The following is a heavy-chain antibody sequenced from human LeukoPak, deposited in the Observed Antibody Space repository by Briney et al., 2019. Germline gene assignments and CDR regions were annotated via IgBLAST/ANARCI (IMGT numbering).Heavy chain of an antibody. V-gene: IGHV3-30-3*01. J-gene: IGHJ4*02. D-gene: IGHD6-19*01. CDR2: ISHDGSNK. CDR3: AKDSSIIAVAAPLDY. CDR1: GFTFSSYA. Sequence: GGTLRLSCAASGFTFSSYAMHWVRQAPGKGLEWVAIISHDGSNKYYADSVKGRFTISRDNSKNTLYLQMNSLGAEDTAVYYCAKDSSIIAVAAPLDYWGQGTLVTVSS.